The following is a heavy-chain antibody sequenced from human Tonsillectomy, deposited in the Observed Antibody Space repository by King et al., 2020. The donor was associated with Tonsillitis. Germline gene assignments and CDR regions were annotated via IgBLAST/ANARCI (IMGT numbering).Heavy chain of an antibody. CDR1: GYTFTSYY. J-gene: IGHJ4*02. Sequence: VQLVESGAEVKKPGASVKVSCKASGYTFTSYYMHWVRQAPGQGLEWMGIINPNDGSTSYAQKIQGRVAMTRDTSTSTVYMELSSLRSEDTAVYYCARADGHSYGLVGDYWGQGTLVTVSS. V-gene: IGHV1-46*01. D-gene: IGHD5-18*01. CDR2: INPNDGST. CDR3: ARADGHSYGLVGDY.